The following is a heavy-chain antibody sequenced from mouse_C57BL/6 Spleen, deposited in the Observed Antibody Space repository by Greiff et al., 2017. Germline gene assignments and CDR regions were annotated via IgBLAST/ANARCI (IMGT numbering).Heavy chain of an antibody. V-gene: IGHV1-15*01. J-gene: IGHJ2*01. CDR2: IDPETGGT. Sequence: QVQLQQSGAELVMPGASVTLSCKASGYTFTDYEMHWVKQTPVHGLEWIGAIDPETGGTAYNQKFKGKAILTADKSSSTAYMELRSLTSEDSAVYYCTKRGPKLALFDYWGQGTTLTVSS. CDR1: GYTFTDYE. D-gene: IGHD1-3*01. CDR3: TKRGPKLALFDY.